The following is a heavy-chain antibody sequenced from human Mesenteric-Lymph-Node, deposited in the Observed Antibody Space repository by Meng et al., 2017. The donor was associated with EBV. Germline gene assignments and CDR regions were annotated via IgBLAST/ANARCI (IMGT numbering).Heavy chain of an antibody. CDR1: GVSIRSTDW. CDR3: ARGSRDVEGFDY. V-gene: IGHV4-4*02. Sequence: QVQLQESGPGLVKPSGTLSLTCAVSGVSIRSTDWWNWVRQPPGKDLEWIGEIYHSGSAKYNPSLKSRVTISVDKSGNQFSLKLRSVTAADTAMYYCARGSRDVEGFDYWGQGTLVTVSS. CDR2: IYHSGSA. J-gene: IGHJ4*02.